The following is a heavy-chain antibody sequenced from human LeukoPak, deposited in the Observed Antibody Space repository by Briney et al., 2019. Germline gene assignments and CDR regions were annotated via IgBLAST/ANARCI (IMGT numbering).Heavy chain of an antibody. J-gene: IGHJ3*02. D-gene: IGHD6-13*01. CDR1: GYTLTELS. Sequence: ASVKVSCKVSGYTLTELSMHWVRQAPGKGLEWMGGFDPEDGETIYAQKFQGRVTMTEDTSTDTAYMELSSLRSEDTAVYYCATVGEIAAAGTHAFDIWGQGTMVTVSS. CDR3: ATVGEIAAAGTHAFDI. CDR2: FDPEDGET. V-gene: IGHV1-24*01.